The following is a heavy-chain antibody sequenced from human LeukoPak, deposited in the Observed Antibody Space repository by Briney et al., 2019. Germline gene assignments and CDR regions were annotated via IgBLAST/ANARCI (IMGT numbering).Heavy chain of an antibody. CDR3: AKDLYGSDWYNYFDP. CDR2: IGTAGDT. Sequence: PGGSLRLSCAASGFTLSSYAMHWVRQPAGKGLEWVSAIGTAGDTFYPGSAKGRFTISRDNSKNTLYLQMNSLTTEDTAVYHCAKDLYGSDWYNYFDPWGQGALVTVSS. D-gene: IGHD6-19*01. V-gene: IGHV3-13*01. J-gene: IGHJ5*02. CDR1: GFTLSSYA.